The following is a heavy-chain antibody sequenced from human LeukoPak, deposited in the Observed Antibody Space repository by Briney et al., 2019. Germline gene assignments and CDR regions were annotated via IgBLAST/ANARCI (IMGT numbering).Heavy chain of an antibody. Sequence: QASETLSLTCTVSGVSISNGDYYWTWIRQPPGKGLEWIAYIYYSGSTYYNPSLKSRVTISVDKSKNQFSLKVSSVTAADTPVYFCARETFNSGLDYWGQGILVTVSS. CDR2: IYYSGST. D-gene: IGHD4-23*01. CDR1: GVSISNGDYY. J-gene: IGHJ4*02. CDR3: ARETFNSGLDY. V-gene: IGHV4-30-4*01.